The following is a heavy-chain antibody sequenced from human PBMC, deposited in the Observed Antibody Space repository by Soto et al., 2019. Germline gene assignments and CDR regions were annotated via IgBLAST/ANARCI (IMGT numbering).Heavy chain of an antibody. CDR3: AAWAEGATEVH. Sequence: GGSLRLSCETSGFSFSVYGMHWVRQAPGKGLEWVAVIWYDASKQFYAASVEGRFTISRDNSKAILYLQMNSLRAEDTAVYYCAAWAEGATEVHWGQGTLVTVSS. CDR2: IWYDASKQ. CDR1: GFSFSVYG. V-gene: IGHV3-33*01. D-gene: IGHD2-15*01. J-gene: IGHJ4*02.